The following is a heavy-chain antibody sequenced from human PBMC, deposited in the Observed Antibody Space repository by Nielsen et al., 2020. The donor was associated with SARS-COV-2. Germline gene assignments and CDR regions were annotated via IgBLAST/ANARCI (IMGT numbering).Heavy chain of an antibody. Sequence: SLKISCAASGFTFDDYAMHWVRQAPGKGLEWVSGISWNSGSIGYADSVKGRFTISRDDSKNSLYLQMNSLRAEDTAVYYCARDHMVGATPDAFDIWGQGTMVTVSS. CDR3: ARDHMVGATPDAFDI. J-gene: IGHJ3*02. D-gene: IGHD1-26*01. V-gene: IGHV3-9*01. CDR1: GFTFDDYA. CDR2: ISWNSGSI.